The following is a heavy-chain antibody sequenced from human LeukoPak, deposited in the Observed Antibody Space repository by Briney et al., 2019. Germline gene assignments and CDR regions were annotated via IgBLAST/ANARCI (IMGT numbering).Heavy chain of an antibody. CDR2: INLSGGST. CDR1: GYTFTSYH. J-gene: IGHJ4*02. Sequence: ASVKVSCKASGYTFTSYHMHWVRQAPGQGLEWMGKINLSGGSTTYAQKFQGRVTMTRDTSTSTVYMELSSLRSDDTAVYYCARAGLYSGSYYLSDSDYWGQGTLVTVSS. V-gene: IGHV1-46*01. CDR3: ARAGLYSGSYYLSDSDY. D-gene: IGHD1-26*01.